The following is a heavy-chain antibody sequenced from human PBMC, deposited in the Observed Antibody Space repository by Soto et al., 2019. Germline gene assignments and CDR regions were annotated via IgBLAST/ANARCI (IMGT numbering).Heavy chain of an antibody. Sequence: YWIGWVRQMPGKGLEWMGIIYPGDSDTRYSPSFQGQVTISADKSISTAYLQWSSLKASDTAMYYCARAGYSYGPGRYYYYGMDVWGQGTTVTVSS. D-gene: IGHD5-18*01. CDR2: IYPGDSDT. J-gene: IGHJ6*02. CDR1: YW. V-gene: IGHV5-51*01. CDR3: ARAGYSYGPGRYYYYGMDV.